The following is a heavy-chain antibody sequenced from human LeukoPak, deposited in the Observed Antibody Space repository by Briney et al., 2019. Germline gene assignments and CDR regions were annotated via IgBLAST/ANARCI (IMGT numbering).Heavy chain of an antibody. V-gene: IGHV3-11*01. J-gene: IGHJ4*02. Sequence: KTGGSLRLSCAASGFTFSDYYMSWIRQAPGKGLEWVSYISSSGSTIYYADSVKGRFTISRDNVKNSLYLQMNSLRAEDTAVYYCARGLGYRPTQGSGYPVYFDYWGQGTLVTVSS. CDR3: ARGLGYRPTQGSGYPVYFDY. D-gene: IGHD3-22*01. CDR2: ISSSGSTI. CDR1: GFTFSDYY.